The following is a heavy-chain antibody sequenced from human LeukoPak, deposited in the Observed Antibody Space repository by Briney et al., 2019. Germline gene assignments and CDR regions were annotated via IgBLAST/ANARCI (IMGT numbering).Heavy chain of an antibody. V-gene: IGHV1-69*05. J-gene: IGHJ3*02. D-gene: IGHD3-16*01. CDR1: GGTFSSYA. CDR2: IISIFGTA. Sequence: SVKVSCKASGGTFSSYAVSWVQQAPGRGLEWIGGIISIFGTADYPQKSQGRVTITTDESRSTAYLELRNLRSEDTAVYYCATGEVTYYSRWGFEIWGQGTMVTVSS. CDR3: ATGEVTYYSRWGFEI.